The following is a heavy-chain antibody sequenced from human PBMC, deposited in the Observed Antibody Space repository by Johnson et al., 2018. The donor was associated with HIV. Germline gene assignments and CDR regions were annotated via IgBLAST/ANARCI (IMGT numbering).Heavy chain of an antibody. D-gene: IGHD4-23*01. CDR1: GFTFDDYG. CDR3: ARKSVINFDAFDI. V-gene: IGHV3-30*03. Sequence: QVQLVESGGGVVRPGGSLRLSCAASGFTFDDYGMSWVRQAPGKGLEWVAIISYGGNEKYYADSVKGRFTISRDDSKNTLLLQMKSLRAEDTAVYFCARKSVINFDAFDIWGQGTLVIVSS. J-gene: IGHJ3*02. CDR2: ISYGGNEK.